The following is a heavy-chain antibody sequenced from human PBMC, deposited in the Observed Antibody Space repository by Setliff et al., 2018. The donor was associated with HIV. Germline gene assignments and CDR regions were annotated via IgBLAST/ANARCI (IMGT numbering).Heavy chain of an antibody. Sequence: ASVKVSCKASGGTFSLYAINWVRQAPGQGLEWVGGTIPIFNTANYAQKFQGRVTITADGSTSTAYMELSSLRFEDTATYYCARDQATGYEKVWFSWIDPWGQGTLVTVSS. J-gene: IGHJ5*02. V-gene: IGHV1-69*13. D-gene: IGHD5-12*01. CDR2: TIPIFNTA. CDR3: ARDQATGYEKVWFSWIDP. CDR1: GGTFSLYA.